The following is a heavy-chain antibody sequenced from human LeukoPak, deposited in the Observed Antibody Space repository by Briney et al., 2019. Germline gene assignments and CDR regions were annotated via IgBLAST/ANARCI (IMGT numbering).Heavy chain of an antibody. J-gene: IGHJ4*02. D-gene: IGHD6-19*01. CDR3: ARATARMYSSGHFDY. Sequence: SETLSLTCTVSGGSISSYYWSWIRQPAGKGLEWIGRIYSSGSPDCNPSLKSRVTMSVDTSKNQFSLKLSSVTAADTAVYYCARATARMYSSGHFDYWGQGTLVTVSS. CDR1: GGSISSYY. V-gene: IGHV4-4*07. CDR2: IYSSGSP.